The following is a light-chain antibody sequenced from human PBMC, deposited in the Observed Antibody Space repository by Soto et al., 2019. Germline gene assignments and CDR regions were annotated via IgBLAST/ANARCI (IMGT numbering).Light chain of an antibody. J-gene: IGKJ5*01. V-gene: IGKV3-15*01. Sequence: IVMAQYPARLSVYPGERATLSCRARRGVGRNLAWYQQRPGQAPRLLIYDISNRAAGVPARFSGSGSETEFTLTISSLQSEDSAVYFCQQYNNWPSFGQGTRLDIK. CDR3: QQYNNWPS. CDR1: RGVGRN. CDR2: DIS.